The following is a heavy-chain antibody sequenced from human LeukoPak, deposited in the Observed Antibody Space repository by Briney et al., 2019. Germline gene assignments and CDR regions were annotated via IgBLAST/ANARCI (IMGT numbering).Heavy chain of an antibody. CDR2: INTNTGNP. Sequence: ASVNVSCTASGYTFTSYAMNWVRQAPGQGLEWMGWINTNTGNPTYAQGFTGRFVFSLDTSVSTAYLQISSLKAEDTAVYYCAREALSPYCSSTSCYTGGWFDPWGQGTLVTVSS. D-gene: IGHD2-2*02. V-gene: IGHV7-4-1*02. J-gene: IGHJ5*02. CDR1: GYTFTSYA. CDR3: AREALSPYCSSTSCYTGGWFDP.